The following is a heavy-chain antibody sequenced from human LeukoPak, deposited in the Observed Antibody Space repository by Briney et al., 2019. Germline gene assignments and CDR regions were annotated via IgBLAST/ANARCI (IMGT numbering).Heavy chain of an antibody. V-gene: IGHV1-18*01. D-gene: IGHD2-15*01. J-gene: IGHJ4*02. CDR2: ISAYNGNT. CDR3: AREYCSGGSCYWDFDY. CDR1: GYTFTSYG. Sequence: ASVKVSCKASGYTFTSYGVSWVRQAPGQGLEWMGWISAYNGNTNYAQKLQGRVTMTTDTSMSTAYMELRSLRSDDTAVYYCAREYCSGGSCYWDFDYWGQGTLVTVSS.